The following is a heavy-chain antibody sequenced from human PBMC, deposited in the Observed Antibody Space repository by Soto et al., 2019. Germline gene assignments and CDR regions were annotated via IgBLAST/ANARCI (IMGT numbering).Heavy chain of an antibody. Sequence: GESLKISCKGSGHIFSNYWIGWVRQMPGKGLECMGIIYPRDSDTRYNPSFQGQVTISVDESISTAYLQWSSLETSDTAIYYCARTGVSHDFEIWGQGTMVTVSS. V-gene: IGHV5-51*01. CDR2: IYPRDSDT. CDR1: GHIFSNYW. J-gene: IGHJ3*02. D-gene: IGHD3-3*01. CDR3: ARTGVSHDFEI.